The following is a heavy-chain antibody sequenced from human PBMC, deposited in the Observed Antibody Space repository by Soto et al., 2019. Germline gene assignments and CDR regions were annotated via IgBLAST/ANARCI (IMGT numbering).Heavy chain of an antibody. J-gene: IGHJ4*02. CDR1: GYTFTGYP. CDR3: ARAGAVAADFDY. Sequence: ASVKVSCKASGYTFTGYPIHWVRQAPGQRLEWRGWINAGNGNTKYSQKFQGRVTITRDTSASTAYMELSSLRSEDTAVYYCARAGAVAADFDYWGQGPLVTVSS. CDR2: INAGNGNT. V-gene: IGHV1-3*01. D-gene: IGHD6-19*01.